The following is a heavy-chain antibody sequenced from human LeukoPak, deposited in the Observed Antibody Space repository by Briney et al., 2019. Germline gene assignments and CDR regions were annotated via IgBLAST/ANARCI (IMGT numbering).Heavy chain of an antibody. CDR3: ARGVAGVYFYYYMDV. CDR1: GYTFIVYY. J-gene: IGHJ6*03. V-gene: IGHV1-2*02. CDR2: INPNNGDT. Sequence: ASVKVSFTASGYTFIVYYMHWVRQAPGQGLEWMGWINPNNGDTHYAQKFQGTVTMTRDTSISTAYMELSSLRSDDTAVYYCARGVAGVYFYYYMDVWGKGTTVTVSS. D-gene: IGHD1-14*01.